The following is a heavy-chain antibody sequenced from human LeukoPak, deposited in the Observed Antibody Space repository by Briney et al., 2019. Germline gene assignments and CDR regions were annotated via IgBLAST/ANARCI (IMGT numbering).Heavy chain of an antibody. J-gene: IGHJ4*02. CDR3: ARGSVTQGVDY. CDR2: IFTSGTT. CDR1: GGSISSYY. D-gene: IGHD2-21*02. V-gene: IGHV4-4*07. Sequence: PSETLSLTCTFPGGSISSYYWSWIRQPAGKGLEWIGRIFTSGTTNYNPSLKSRVTMSVDTSKNQFSLKLSSVTAADTAVYYCARGSVTQGVDYWGQGTLVTVSS.